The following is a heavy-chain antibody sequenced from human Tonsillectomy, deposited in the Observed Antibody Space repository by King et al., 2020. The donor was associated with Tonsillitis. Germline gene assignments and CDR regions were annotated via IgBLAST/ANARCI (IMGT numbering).Heavy chain of an antibody. CDR2: ISYDGSNK. D-gene: IGHD6-6*01. V-gene: IGHV3-30*18. CDR1: GFTFSSYG. J-gene: IGHJ4*02. Sequence: VQLVESGGGVVQPGRSLRLSCAASGFTFSSYGMHWVRQAPGKGLEWVAVISYDGSNKYYADSVKGRFTISRDNSKNTLYLQMNSLRAEDTAVYYCAKGHGVELLSINYFDYWGQGTLVTVSS. CDR3: AKGHGVELLSINYFDY.